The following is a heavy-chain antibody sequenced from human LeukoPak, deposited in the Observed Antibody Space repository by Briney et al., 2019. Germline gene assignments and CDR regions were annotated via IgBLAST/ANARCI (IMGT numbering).Heavy chain of an antibody. CDR1: GGSISSYY. Sequence: PSETLSLTCSVSGGSISSYYWNWIRQPAGKGLEWIGRVFNTGTTNYNPSLKSRVTMSLDTSKSQFSLSLSSVTAADTAIYWCAKSGDFYFGMDIWGQGTTVTVSS. J-gene: IGHJ6*02. CDR2: VFNTGTT. V-gene: IGHV4-4*07. D-gene: IGHD2-15*01. CDR3: AKSGDFYFGMDI.